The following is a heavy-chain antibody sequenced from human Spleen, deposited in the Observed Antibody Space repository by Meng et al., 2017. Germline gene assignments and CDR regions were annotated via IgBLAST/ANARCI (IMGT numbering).Heavy chain of an antibody. CDR3: AKNLQRRVWAAFDI. J-gene: IGHJ3*02. V-gene: IGHV3-43D*03. CDR2: INWDGGSS. CDR1: GGSVNSASQF. Sequence: GESLKISCTVSGGSVNSASQFYYWVRQAPGKGLEWVSLINWDGGSSYYASSVKGRFTISRDNSKNSLHLQMNSLKPEDTALYYCAKNLQRRVWAAFDIRGQGTMVTVSS. D-gene: IGHD4-11*01.